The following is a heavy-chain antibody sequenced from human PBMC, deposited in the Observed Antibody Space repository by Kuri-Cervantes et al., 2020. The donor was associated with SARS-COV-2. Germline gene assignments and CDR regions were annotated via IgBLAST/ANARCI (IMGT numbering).Heavy chain of an antibody. V-gene: IGHV1-58*01. CDR3: ARDMYYYDSSGYYYPLGY. J-gene: IGHJ4*02. Sequence: SVKVSCKASGFTFTSSAVQWVRQARGQRLEWIGWIVVGSGNTNYAQKFQERVTITRDMSTSTAYMELSSLRSEDTAVYYCARDMYYYDSSGYYYPLGYWGQGTTVTVSS. CDR1: GFTFTSSA. CDR2: IVVGSGNT. D-gene: IGHD3-22*01.